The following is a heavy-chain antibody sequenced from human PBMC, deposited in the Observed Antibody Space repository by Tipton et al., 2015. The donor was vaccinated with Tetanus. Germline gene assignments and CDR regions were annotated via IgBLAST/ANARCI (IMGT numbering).Heavy chain of an antibody. D-gene: IGHD2-21*01. CDR1: GYPFTSYY. CDR2: INPYTGGT. V-gene: IGHV1-2*02. Sequence: QVQLVQSGAEVKRPGASVKLSCKASGYPFTSYYVHWVRQAPGQGLEWMGWINPYTGGTTLPRNFQGRVTMARDKYASTAYMDLRSLRSGVTAVYYCAGPCKKMVVGATNWFHPWGQGPLVSVS. CDR3: AGPCKKMVVGATNWFHP. J-gene: IGHJ5*02.